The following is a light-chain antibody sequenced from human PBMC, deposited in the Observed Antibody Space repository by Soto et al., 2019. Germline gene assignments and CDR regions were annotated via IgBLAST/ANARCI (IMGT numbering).Light chain of an antibody. Sequence: EIVFTQSPGTLSLSPGERATLSCRASQSVSSSYLAWYQQKPGQAPRLLIYGASSRATGIPARFSGSGSGTDFALKISRVEAEDVGVYYCMQGTHWPTTFGQGTRLEIK. CDR1: QSVSSSY. CDR3: MQGTHWPTT. V-gene: IGKV3D-20*02. J-gene: IGKJ5*01. CDR2: GAS.